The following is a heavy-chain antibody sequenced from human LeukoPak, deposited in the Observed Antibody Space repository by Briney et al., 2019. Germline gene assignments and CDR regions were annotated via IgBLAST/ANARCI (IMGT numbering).Heavy chain of an antibody. CDR3: ARRSVAGSLDY. CDR2: IKPDGSDK. D-gene: IGHD6-19*01. J-gene: IGHJ4*02. CDR1: GFTFSSYW. Sequence: PGGSLRLSCAASGFTFSSYWMSWVRQAPGKGLEWVANIKPDGSDKYYVDSVKGRFTISRDNAENSLYLQMNSLRAEDTAVYYCARRSVAGSLDYWGQGTLVTVSS. V-gene: IGHV3-7*01.